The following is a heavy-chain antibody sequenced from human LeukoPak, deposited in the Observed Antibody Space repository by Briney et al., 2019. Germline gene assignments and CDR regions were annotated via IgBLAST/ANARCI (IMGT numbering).Heavy chain of an antibody. Sequence: SETLSLTCTVSGGSISSSSYYWGWIRQPPGKGLEWIGSIYYSGSTYYNPSLKSRVTISVDTSKNQFSLKLTSVTAADTALYYCARTDRGYSGYGPGWFDPWGQGTLVTVSS. CDR1: GGSISSSSYY. V-gene: IGHV4-39*07. J-gene: IGHJ5*02. CDR2: IYYSGST. D-gene: IGHD5-12*01. CDR3: ARTDRGYSGYGPGWFDP.